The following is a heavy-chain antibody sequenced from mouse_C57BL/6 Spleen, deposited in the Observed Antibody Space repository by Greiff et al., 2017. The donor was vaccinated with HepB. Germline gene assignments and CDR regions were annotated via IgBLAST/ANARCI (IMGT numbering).Heavy chain of an antibody. V-gene: IGHV5-6*01. D-gene: IGHD1-1*01. CDR2: ISSGGSYT. Sequence: EVQVVESGGDLVKPGGSLKLSCAASGFTFSSYGMSWVRQTPDKRLEWVATISSGGSYTYYPDSVKGRFTISRDNAKNTLYLQMSSLKSEDTAMYYCERQNYGSSYYFDYWGQGTTLTVSS. CDR3: ERQNYGSSYYFDY. J-gene: IGHJ2*01. CDR1: GFTFSSYG.